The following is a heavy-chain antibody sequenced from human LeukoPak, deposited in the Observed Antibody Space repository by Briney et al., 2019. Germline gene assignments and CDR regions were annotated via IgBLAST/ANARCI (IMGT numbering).Heavy chain of an antibody. CDR1: GFTFSSYG. Sequence: GGSLRLSCAASGFTFSSYGMHWVRQAPGKGLEWVAVIWYDGSNKYYADSVKGRFTISRDNPKNTLYLQMNSLRAEDTAVYYCARSHYGSGSYDYRGQGTLVTVSS. CDR3: ARSHYGSGSYDY. J-gene: IGHJ4*02. D-gene: IGHD3-10*01. CDR2: IWYDGSNK. V-gene: IGHV3-33*01.